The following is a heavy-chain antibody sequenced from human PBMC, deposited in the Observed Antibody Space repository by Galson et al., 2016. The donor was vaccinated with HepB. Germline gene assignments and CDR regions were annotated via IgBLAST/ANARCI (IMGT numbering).Heavy chain of an antibody. J-gene: IGHJ3*02. Sequence: TLSLTCSVSSGSITSGNYYWSWIRQSPGKGLEWIGFTSYSGTTYYTPSLNSRVTMSVDKSKNQFSLRLTSVTAADSAMYYCARPSRLHDTFDIWGQGTMVTVSS. CDR1: SGSITSGNYY. CDR2: TSYSGTT. CDR3: ARPSRLHDTFDI. V-gene: IGHV4-30-4*01. D-gene: IGHD1-1*01.